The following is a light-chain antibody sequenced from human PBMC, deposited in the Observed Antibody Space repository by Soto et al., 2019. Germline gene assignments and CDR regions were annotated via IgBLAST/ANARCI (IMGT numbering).Light chain of an antibody. CDR1: SSNIGTNY. V-gene: IGLV1-47*01. Sequence: QLVLTQSPSASGTPGQRVTISCSGTSSNIGTNYVYWYQQLPGTAPKVLIYSNDKRPSGVPDRFSGSKSGTSASLAISGLPSEDEADYYCAAWDDSLSGWVFGGGTKLTVL. CDR2: SND. J-gene: IGLJ3*02. CDR3: AAWDDSLSGWV.